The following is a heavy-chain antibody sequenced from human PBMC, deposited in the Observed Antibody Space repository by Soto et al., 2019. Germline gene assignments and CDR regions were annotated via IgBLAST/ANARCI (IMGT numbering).Heavy chain of an antibody. CDR3: ANVKAVADINQQDYGMDV. V-gene: IGHV3-23*01. CDR2: ISGSGGST. D-gene: IGHD6-19*01. Sequence: WGSLRLSCAASRFTFSIYAMSWVRQAPGKGLEWVSGISGSGGSTYYADSVKGRFTISRDNSKNMLYLQMNSLRVADTAVYYCANVKAVADINQQDYGMDVRG. J-gene: IGHJ6*02. CDR1: RFTFSIYA.